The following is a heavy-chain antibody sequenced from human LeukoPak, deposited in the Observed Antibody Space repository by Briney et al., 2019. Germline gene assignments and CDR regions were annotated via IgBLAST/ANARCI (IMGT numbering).Heavy chain of an antibody. V-gene: IGHV4-59*01. D-gene: IGHD3-10*01. CDR1: GGSISSYY. Sequence: SETLSLTCTVSGGSISSYYWSWIRQPPGKGLEWIGYIYYSGSTNYNPSLKSRVTISVDTSKNQFSLKLSSVTAADTAVYYCARGRGNYYGSGSTRKGYYMDVWGKGTTVTVSS. J-gene: IGHJ6*03. CDR3: ARGRGNYYGSGSTRKGYYMDV. CDR2: IYYSGST.